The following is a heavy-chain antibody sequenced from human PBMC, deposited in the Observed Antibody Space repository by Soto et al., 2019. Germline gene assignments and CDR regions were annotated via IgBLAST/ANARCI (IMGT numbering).Heavy chain of an antibody. Sequence: PSETLSLTCAVYGGSFSGYYWSWIRQPPGKGLEWIGEINHSGSTNYNPSLKSRVTISVDTSKNQFSLKLSSVTAADTAVYYCARDHFLADPPYYMDVWGKGTTVTVSS. J-gene: IGHJ6*03. D-gene: IGHD3-3*02. CDR2: INHSGST. CDR3: ARDHFLADPPYYMDV. V-gene: IGHV4-34*01. CDR1: GGSFSGYY.